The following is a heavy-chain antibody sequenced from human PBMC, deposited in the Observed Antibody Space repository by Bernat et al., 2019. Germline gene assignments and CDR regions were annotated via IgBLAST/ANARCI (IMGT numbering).Heavy chain of an antibody. CDR1: GFTFSSYA. CDR3: AKDLKSYYYDSSGYGPIRAFDI. J-gene: IGHJ3*02. D-gene: IGHD3-22*01. CDR2: ISGSGGST. Sequence: EVQLLESGGGLVQPGGSLRLSCAASGFTFSSYAMSWVRQAPGKELEWVSAISGSGGSTYYADSVKGRFTISRDNSKNTLYLQMNSLRAEDTAVYYCAKDLKSYYYDSSGYGPIRAFDIWGQGTMVTVSS. V-gene: IGHV3-23*01.